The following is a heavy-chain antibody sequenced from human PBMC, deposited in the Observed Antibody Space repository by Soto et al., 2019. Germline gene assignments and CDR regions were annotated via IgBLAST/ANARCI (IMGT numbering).Heavy chain of an antibody. V-gene: IGHV4-59*01. Sequence: SETLSLTCTVSGGSISSYYWSWIRQPPGKGLEWIGYIYYSGSTNYNPSLKSRVTISVDTSKNQFSLKLSSVTAADTAVYYCASGYSSSWRGGGHGWFDPWGQGTLVTVSS. CDR2: IYYSGST. CDR3: ASGYSSSWRGGGHGWFDP. D-gene: IGHD6-13*01. J-gene: IGHJ5*02. CDR1: GGSISSYY.